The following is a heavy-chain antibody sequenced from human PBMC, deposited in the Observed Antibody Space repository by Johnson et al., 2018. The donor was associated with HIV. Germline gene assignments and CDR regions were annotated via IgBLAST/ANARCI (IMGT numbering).Heavy chain of an antibody. V-gene: IGHV3-NL1*01. J-gene: IGHJ3*02. D-gene: IGHD1-26*01. CDR1: GFTFSSYA. CDR2: IYSGGRT. Sequence: QVQLVESGGGVVQPGRSLRLSCAASGFTFSSYAMHWVRQAPGKGLEWVSVIYSGGRTYYADFVQGRFTISRDHSKNTLYLQMNSLRAEDTAVYYCARGSGGIVGAQDIWGQGTMVTVSS. CDR3: ARGSGGIVGAQDI.